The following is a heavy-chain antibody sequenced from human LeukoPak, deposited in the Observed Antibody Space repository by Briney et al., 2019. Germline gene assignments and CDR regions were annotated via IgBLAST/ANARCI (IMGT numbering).Heavy chain of an antibody. J-gene: IGHJ3*02. CDR3: ARRGEWLLYDNTGTNAFDI. V-gene: IGHV5-10-1*01. CDR1: GYSFTSYW. Sequence: GESLKISCKVSGYSFTSYWINWVRQMPGKGLEWMGRIDPSDSYTNYSPSFQGHVTISADKSISTAYLQWSSLKASDTAIYYRARRGEWLLYDNTGTNAFDIWGQGTLVTVSS. D-gene: IGHD3-3*01. CDR2: IDPSDSYT.